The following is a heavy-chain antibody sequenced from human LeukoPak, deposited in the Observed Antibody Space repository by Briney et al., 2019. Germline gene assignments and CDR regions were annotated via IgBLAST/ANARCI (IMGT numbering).Heavy chain of an antibody. D-gene: IGHD3-10*01. V-gene: IGHV3-48*01. J-gene: IGHJ4*02. CDR2: ISNSGSTI. CDR1: GFTVSSNY. Sequence: GGSLRLSCAVSGFTVSSNYMNWVRQAPGKGLEWVSYISNSGSTIYHADSVKGRFTISRDNAKNSLYLQMNSLRAEDTAVYYCARDWGGGTHDYWGQGTLVTVSS. CDR3: ARDWGGGTHDY.